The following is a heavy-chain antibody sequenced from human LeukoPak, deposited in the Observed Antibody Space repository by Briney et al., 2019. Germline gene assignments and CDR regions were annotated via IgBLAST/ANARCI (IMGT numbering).Heavy chain of an antibody. D-gene: IGHD3-16*01. J-gene: IGHJ6*02. V-gene: IGHV4-59*08. CDR1: GGSINHYY. CDR3: ARLHSLNYYDSGIDV. Sequence: SETLSLTCAVSGGSINHYYWSWIRQSPGKGLEWIGYVYSGGNTNYNPSLKSRVSFSIDTSKSQFSLHLGSVTAADTAVYYCARLHSLNYYDSGIDVWGQGTTVTVSS. CDR2: VYSGGNT.